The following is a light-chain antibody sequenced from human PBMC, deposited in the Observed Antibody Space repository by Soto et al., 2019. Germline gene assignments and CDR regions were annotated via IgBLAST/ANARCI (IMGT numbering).Light chain of an antibody. CDR1: QSISSW. CDR3: QQYNSYPWT. CDR2: DAS. J-gene: IGKJ1*01. Sequence: DIQMTQSPSTLSASVGDRVSITCRASQSISSWLDWYQQKPGKAPKLLIYDASSLESGVPSRFSVSGSGTEFTLTISSLQPDDFATYYCQQYNSYPWTFGQGTKVEIK. V-gene: IGKV1-5*01.